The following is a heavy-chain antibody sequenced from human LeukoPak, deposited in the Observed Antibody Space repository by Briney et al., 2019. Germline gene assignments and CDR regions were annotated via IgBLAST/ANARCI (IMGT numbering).Heavy chain of an antibody. D-gene: IGHD5-18*01. J-gene: IGHJ5*02. CDR1: GGSFSGYY. Sequence: SETLSLTCAVYGGSFSGYYWSWIRQPPGKGREWIGEINHSGSTNYNPSLKSRVTISVDTSKNQFSLKLSSVTAADPAVYYCARDTAGDNWFDPWGQGTLVTVSS. CDR2: INHSGST. CDR3: ARDTAGDNWFDP. V-gene: IGHV4-34*01.